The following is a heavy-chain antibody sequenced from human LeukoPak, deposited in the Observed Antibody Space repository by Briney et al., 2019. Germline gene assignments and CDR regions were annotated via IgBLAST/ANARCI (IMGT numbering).Heavy chain of an antibody. CDR1: GGSISSYY. Sequence: SETLSLTCTVSGGSISSYYWSWIRQPPGKGLEWIGEINHSGSTNYNPSLKSRVTISVDTSKNQFSLKLSSVTAADTAVYYCATGDTAVTFDYWGQGTLVTVSS. D-gene: IGHD5-18*01. V-gene: IGHV4-34*01. CDR2: INHSGST. J-gene: IGHJ4*02. CDR3: ATGDTAVTFDY.